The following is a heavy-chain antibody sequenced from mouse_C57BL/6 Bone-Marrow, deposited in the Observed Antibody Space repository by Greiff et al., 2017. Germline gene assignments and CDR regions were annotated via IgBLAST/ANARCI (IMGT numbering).Heavy chain of an antibody. CDR2: IRNKANNHAT. CDR3: TGTTTVVDYAMDY. V-gene: IGHV6-6*01. D-gene: IGHD1-1*01. J-gene: IGHJ4*01. Sequence: EVMLVESGGGLVQPGGSMKLSCAASGFTFSDAWMDWVRQSPEKGLEWVAEIRNKANNHATYYAESVKGRFTISRDDSKSSVYLQMNSLRAEDTGIYYCTGTTTVVDYAMDYWGQGTSVTVSS. CDR1: GFTFSDAW.